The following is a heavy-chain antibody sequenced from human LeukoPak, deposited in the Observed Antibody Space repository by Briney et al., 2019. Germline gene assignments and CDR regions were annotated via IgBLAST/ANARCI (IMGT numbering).Heavy chain of an antibody. J-gene: IGHJ4*02. CDR1: GGSFSSYY. CDR2: INHSGST. Sequence: KTSETLSLTCAVYGGSFSSYYWSWIRQPPGKGLEWIGEINHSGSTNYNPSLKSRVTISVDTSKNQFSLKLSSVTAADTAVYYCARGPTLLWFGELRINPYYFDYWGQGTLVTVSS. D-gene: IGHD3-10*01. V-gene: IGHV4-34*01. CDR3: ARGPTLLWFGELRINPYYFDY.